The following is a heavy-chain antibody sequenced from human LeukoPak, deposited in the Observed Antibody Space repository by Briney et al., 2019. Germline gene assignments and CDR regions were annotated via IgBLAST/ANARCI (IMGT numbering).Heavy chain of an antibody. D-gene: IGHD3-10*01. V-gene: IGHV3-64*01. CDR3: ARTGSRIRGVTNHYYYYGMDV. Sequence: GGSLGLSCAASGFTFSSYAMHWVRQAPGKGLEYVSAISSNGDSTYYATSVKGRFTISRDNSKNTLYLQMGSLRAEDMAVYYCARTGSRIRGVTNHYYYYGMDVWGQGTTVTVSS. CDR2: ISSNGDST. CDR1: GFTFSSYA. J-gene: IGHJ6*02.